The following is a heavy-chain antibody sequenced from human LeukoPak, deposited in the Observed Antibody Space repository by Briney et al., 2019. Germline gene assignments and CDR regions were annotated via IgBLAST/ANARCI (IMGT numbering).Heavy chain of an antibody. Sequence: LSLTCTVSGGSISSGDYYWSWIRQPPGKGLEWVSSISSSSSYIYYADSVKGRFTISRDNAKNSLYLQMNSLRAEDTAVYYCARDPGGIAVAGTNFDYWGQGTLVTVSS. D-gene: IGHD6-13*01. J-gene: IGHJ4*02. CDR2: ISSSSSYI. CDR1: GGSISSGDYY. V-gene: IGHV3-11*06. CDR3: ARDPGGIAVAGTNFDY.